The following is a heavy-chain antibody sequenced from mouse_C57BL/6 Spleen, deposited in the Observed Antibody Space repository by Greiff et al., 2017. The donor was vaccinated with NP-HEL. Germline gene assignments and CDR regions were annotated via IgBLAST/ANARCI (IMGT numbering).Heavy chain of an antibody. CDR3: ARYGYYGKDYAMDY. V-gene: IGHV7-3*01. CDR1: GFTFTDYY. J-gene: IGHJ4*01. D-gene: IGHD1-1*01. Sequence: EVKLVESRGGLVQPGGSLSLSCAASGFTFTDYYMSWVRQPPGKALEWLGFIRNKANGYTTEYSASVKGRFTISRDNSQRILYLQMNALRAEDSATYYCARYGYYGKDYAMDYWGQGTSVTVSS. CDR2: IRNKANGYTT.